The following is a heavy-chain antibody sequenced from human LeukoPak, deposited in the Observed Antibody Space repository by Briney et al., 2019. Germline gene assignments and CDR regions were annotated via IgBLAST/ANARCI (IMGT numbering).Heavy chain of an antibody. CDR3: AKMVHTEQWLVPFDY. Sequence: GGSLRLSCAASGFTFSNFAMNWVRQAPGKGLEWVSTICGSGGSTYYADSVKGRFTISRDNSKNTLYLQMNSLRAEDTAVYYCAKMVHTEQWLVPFDYWGQGTLVTVSS. CDR1: GFTFSNFA. V-gene: IGHV3-23*01. J-gene: IGHJ4*02. CDR2: ICGSGGST. D-gene: IGHD6-19*01.